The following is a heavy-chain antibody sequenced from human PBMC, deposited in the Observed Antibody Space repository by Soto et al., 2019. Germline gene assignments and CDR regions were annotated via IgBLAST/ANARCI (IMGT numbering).Heavy chain of an antibody. D-gene: IGHD3-3*01. J-gene: IGHJ6*02. V-gene: IGHV1-69*01. CDR1: GGTSNNNV. CDR2: TIPFRGTT. CDR3: AREPRTSIFGVVATYGMDV. Sequence: QVQLVQSGAEVKKPGSSVKVSCKASGGTSNNNVINWARQPPGQGLEWMGGTIPFRGTTNNAQKFQGRVTITADESTSTAYMELSSLRSEDTAVYYCAREPRTSIFGVVATYGMDVWGQGTTVTVSS.